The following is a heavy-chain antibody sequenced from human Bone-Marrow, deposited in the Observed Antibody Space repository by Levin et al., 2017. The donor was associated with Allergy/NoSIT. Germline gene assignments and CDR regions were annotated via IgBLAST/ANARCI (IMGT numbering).Heavy chain of an antibody. D-gene: IGHD1-1*01. V-gene: IGHV3-23*01. CDR2: ISGSGRNT. CDR1: GFTVDKDP. CDR3: ARGRNLLDY. Sequence: GESLKISCAAAGFTVDKDPMSWVSWVRQAPGKGLEWVSTISGSGRNTYYADSVKGRFTISRDNSKIALYLQMNSLRAEDTAVYYCARGRNLLDYWGQGTLVTVSS. J-gene: IGHJ4*02.